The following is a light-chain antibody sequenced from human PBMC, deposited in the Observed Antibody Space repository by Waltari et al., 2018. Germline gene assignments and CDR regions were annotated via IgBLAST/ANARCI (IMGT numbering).Light chain of an antibody. Sequence: VLTQSPGTLSLSPGERATLACRANQSLTKRYLAWYQQKPGQAPRLLIYGASSRAAGIPDRFSGSGSGTDFTLTISRLEPEDSAVYYCQQYGSSIMYTFGQGTKLEIK. CDR1: QSLTKRY. CDR3: QQYGSSIMYT. CDR2: GAS. J-gene: IGKJ2*01. V-gene: IGKV3-20*01.